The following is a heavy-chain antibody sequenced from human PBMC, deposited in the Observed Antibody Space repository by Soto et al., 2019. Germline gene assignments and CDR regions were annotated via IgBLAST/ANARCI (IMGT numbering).Heavy chain of an antibody. D-gene: IGHD1-7*01. Sequence: QVQLVESGGGVVQPGRSLRLSCAASGFTFSTFGMHWVRQSPGKGLEWVAVIWNGRNSEDYADSVKGRFTISRDNSKNTLYLQRNSLRAEETAMYYCVTERRNYEFDYWGQGNLVTVSS. V-gene: IGHV3-33*01. CDR3: VTERRNYEFDY. CDR2: IWNGRNSE. J-gene: IGHJ4*02. CDR1: GFTFSTFG.